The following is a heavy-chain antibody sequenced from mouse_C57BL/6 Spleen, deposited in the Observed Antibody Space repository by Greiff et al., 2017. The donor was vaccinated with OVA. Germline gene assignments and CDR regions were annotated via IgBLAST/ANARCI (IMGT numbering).Heavy chain of an antibody. J-gene: IGHJ1*03. V-gene: IGHV1-54*01. CDR2: INPGSGGT. Sequence: QVQLQQSGAELVRPGTSVRVSCKASGYAFTTSLIAGVKQRPGQGLEWIGGINPGSGGTNSNEKFKGKATLTADKSSSTAYMQLSSLTSEDSAVYFCARPDDYDGGHWYFDVWGTGTTVTVSA. D-gene: IGHD2-4*01. CDR1: GYAFTTSL. CDR3: ARPDDYDGGHWYFDV.